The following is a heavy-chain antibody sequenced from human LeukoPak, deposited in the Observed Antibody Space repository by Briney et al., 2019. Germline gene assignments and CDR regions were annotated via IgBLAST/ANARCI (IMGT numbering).Heavy chain of an antibody. CDR2: IWYDGSNK. Sequence: GRSLRLSCAASGFTFSSYGMHWVRQAPGKGLEWVAVIWYDGSNKYYADSVKGRFTISRDNSKNTLYLQMNSLRAEDTAVYYCAREGRCDRSGYYYFDYYYGLDVWGQGTTVNVSS. J-gene: IGHJ6*02. V-gene: IGHV3-33*01. D-gene: IGHD3-22*01. CDR1: GFTFSSYG. CDR3: AREGRCDRSGYYYFDYYYGLDV.